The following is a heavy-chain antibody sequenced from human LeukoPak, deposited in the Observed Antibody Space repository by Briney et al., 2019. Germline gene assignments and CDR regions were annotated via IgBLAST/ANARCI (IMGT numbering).Heavy chain of an antibody. CDR3: ASDGYSYGYYHLPYGMDV. CDR1: GGSFSGYY. CDR2: INHSGST. J-gene: IGHJ6*02. Sequence: PSETLSLTCAVYGGSFSGYYWSWIRQPPGKGLEWIGEINHSGSTNCNPSLKSRVTISVDTSKNQFSLKLSSVTAADTAVYYCASDGYSYGYYHLPYGMDVWGQGTTVTVSS. V-gene: IGHV4-34*01. D-gene: IGHD5-18*01.